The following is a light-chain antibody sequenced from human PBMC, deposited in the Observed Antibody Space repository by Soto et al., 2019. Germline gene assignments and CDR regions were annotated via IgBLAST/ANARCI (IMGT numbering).Light chain of an antibody. Sequence: QSVLTQPPSVSGAPGLRVTISCTVSSSNIGAGYDVHWYQQLPGTAPKLLIYGNSSRPSGVPDRFSGSKSCTSASLAITGLQADDEDDYYCQSYDSSLTPRVFCTGTKLTVL. CDR3: QSYDSSLTPRV. J-gene: IGLJ1*01. CDR2: GNS. V-gene: IGLV1-40*01. CDR1: SSNIGAGYD.